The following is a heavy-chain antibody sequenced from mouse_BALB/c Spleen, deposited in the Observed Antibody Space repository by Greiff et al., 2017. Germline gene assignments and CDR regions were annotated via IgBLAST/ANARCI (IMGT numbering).Heavy chain of an antibody. CDR1: GFTFSSYG. D-gene: IGHD1-2*01. Sequence: DVQLVESGGGLVQPGGSLKLSCAASGFTFSSYGMSWVRQTPDKRLELVATINSNGGSTYYPASVKGRFTISRDNAKNTLYLQMSSLKSEDTAMYDCARDESMTTAEFAYWGQGTLVTVSA. CDR3: ARDESMTTAEFAY. CDR2: INSNGGST. J-gene: IGHJ3*01. V-gene: IGHV5-6-3*01.